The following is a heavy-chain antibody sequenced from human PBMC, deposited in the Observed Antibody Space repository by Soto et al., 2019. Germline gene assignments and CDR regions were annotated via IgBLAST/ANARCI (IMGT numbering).Heavy chain of an antibody. CDR3: ARGGDYYGSGSYYYFDY. V-gene: IGHV3-33*01. D-gene: IGHD3-10*01. CDR1: GFTFSSYG. CDR2: IWYDGSNK. Sequence: QVQLVESGGGVVQPGRSLRLSCAASGFTFSSYGMHWVRQAPGKGLEWVAVIWYDGSNKYYADSVKGRFTISRDNSKNTLYLQMNSLRAEDTAVYYCARGGDYYGSGSYYYFDYWGQGTLVTVSS. J-gene: IGHJ4*02.